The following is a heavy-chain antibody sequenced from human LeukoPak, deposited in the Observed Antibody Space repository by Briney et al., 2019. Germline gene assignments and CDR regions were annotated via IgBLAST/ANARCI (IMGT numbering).Heavy chain of an antibody. Sequence: GGSLRLSCAASGCTFSTYSMNWGRQAPGKGLEWVSSISSSSIYIYYAASVKGRFTISRDNAKNSLYLQMNSLRAEDTAVYYCARGDMTTAGFDYWGQGTLVTVSS. CDR1: GCTFSTYS. CDR2: ISSSSIYI. V-gene: IGHV3-21*01. J-gene: IGHJ4*02. D-gene: IGHD4-17*01. CDR3: ARGDMTTAGFDY.